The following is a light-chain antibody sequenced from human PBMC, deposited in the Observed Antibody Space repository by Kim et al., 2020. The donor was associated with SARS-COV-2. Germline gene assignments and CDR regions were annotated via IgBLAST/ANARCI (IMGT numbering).Light chain of an antibody. J-gene: IGLJ3*02. Sequence: VSPGPTASITCSGSKLGDKYAYWYQKKPGQSPVLVSYQHTKRPSGISQRFSGSSSGNTATLTISRAQTMDEADYYCQAWDSSTAVFGGGTQLTVL. V-gene: IGLV3-1*01. CDR1: KLGDKY. CDR3: QAWDSSTAV. CDR2: QHT.